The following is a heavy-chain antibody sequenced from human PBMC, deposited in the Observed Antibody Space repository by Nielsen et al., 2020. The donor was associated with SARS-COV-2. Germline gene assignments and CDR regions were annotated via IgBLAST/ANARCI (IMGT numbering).Heavy chain of an antibody. CDR3: ARHGYCSNNTCSIDV. D-gene: IGHD2-2*03. V-gene: IGHV5-51*01. CDR2: TYTGDSET. Sequence: SLSLACEAAGYRLTSYWIAWVRHMHGKCRERVGTTYTGDSETRYSASFQDQVTISADKSVSTAYLQWASLTASDTSIYYCARHGYCSNNTCSIDVWGKGTTVTVS. CDR1: GYRLTSYW. J-gene: IGHJ6*03.